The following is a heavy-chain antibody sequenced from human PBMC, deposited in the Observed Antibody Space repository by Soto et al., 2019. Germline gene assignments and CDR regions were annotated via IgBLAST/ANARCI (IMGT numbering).Heavy chain of an antibody. D-gene: IGHD3-10*01. Sequence: ASVKVSCKASGYTFTSYDINWVRQATGQGLEWMGWMNPNSGNTGYAQKFQGRVTMTRNTSISTAYMELSSLRSEDTAVYYCARERITMVRGVKRGMDVWGKGTTVTVSS. CDR3: ARERITMVRGVKRGMDV. CDR1: GYTFTSYD. J-gene: IGHJ6*03. V-gene: IGHV1-8*01. CDR2: MNPNSGNT.